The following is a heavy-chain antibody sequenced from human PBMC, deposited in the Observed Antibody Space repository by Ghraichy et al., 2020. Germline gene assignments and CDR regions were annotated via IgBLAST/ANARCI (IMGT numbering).Heavy chain of an antibody. CDR1: GGTFSTHA. CDR2: IIPFFGLA. D-gene: IGHD3-3*01. V-gene: IGHV1-69*10. CDR3: AVLRDSSGYYLSLGH. Sequence: SVKVSCKASGGTFSTHAISWVRQAPGQGLEWMGGIIPFFGLANYAQKFQGRVTITADKSTSTGYMELSSLRSEDTAVYYCAVLRDSSGYYLSLGHWGQGTLVAVSS. J-gene: IGHJ4*02.